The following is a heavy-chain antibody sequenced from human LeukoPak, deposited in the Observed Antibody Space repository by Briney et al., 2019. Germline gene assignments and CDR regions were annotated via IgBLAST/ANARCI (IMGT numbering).Heavy chain of an antibody. J-gene: IGHJ5*02. Sequence: PSQTLSLTCTVSGGSISSGGYYWSWIRQHPGKGLEWIGYIYYSGSTYYNPSLKSRVTISVDTSKNQFSLKLSSVTAADTAVYYCARVFGNTWFGELFSGPPYSNWFDPWGQGTLVTVSS. CDR1: GGSISSGGYY. V-gene: IGHV4-31*03. CDR2: IYYSGST. D-gene: IGHD3-10*01. CDR3: ARVFGNTWFGELFSGPPYSNWFDP.